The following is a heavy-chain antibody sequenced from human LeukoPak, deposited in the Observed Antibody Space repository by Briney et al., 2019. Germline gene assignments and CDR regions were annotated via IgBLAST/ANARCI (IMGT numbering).Heavy chain of an antibody. D-gene: IGHD2-15*01. J-gene: IGHJ6*04. CDR1: GFTFDDYA. CDR2: IGYDGSKK. V-gene: IGHV3-33*08. Sequence: PGGSLRLSCAASGFTFDDYAMHWVRQAPGKGLEWVAVIGYDGSKKYYADSVKGRFTISRDNSKNTLYLHMNSLRVEDTAVYYCARDRGGYCSGGTCYPGLLSYSMDVWGKGTTVTVSS. CDR3: ARDRGGYCSGGTCYPGLLSYSMDV.